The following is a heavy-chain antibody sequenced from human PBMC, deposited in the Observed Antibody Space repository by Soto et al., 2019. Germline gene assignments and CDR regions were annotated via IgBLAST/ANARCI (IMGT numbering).Heavy chain of an antibody. D-gene: IGHD6-6*01. Sequence: QVQLQESGPGLVKPSETLSLTCTVSGGSISSYYWSWIRQPAGKGLEWIGRIYTSGSTNYNPSLKSRVTISVDTSTNQSARKLSSVTAAATAVYYCARDLGIAARNWFDPWGQGTLVTVSS. V-gene: IGHV4-4*07. J-gene: IGHJ5*02. CDR3: ARDLGIAARNWFDP. CDR2: IYTSGST. CDR1: GGSISSYY.